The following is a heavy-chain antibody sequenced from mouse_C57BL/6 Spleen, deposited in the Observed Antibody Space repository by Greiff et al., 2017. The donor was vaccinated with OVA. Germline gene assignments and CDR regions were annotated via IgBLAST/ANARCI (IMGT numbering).Heavy chain of an antibody. V-gene: IGHV1-80*01. CDR1: GYAFSSYW. J-gene: IGHJ4*01. CDR3: ARSITTVVATRGAMDY. D-gene: IGHD1-1*01. CDR2: IYPGDGDT. Sequence: QVQLQQSGAELVKPGASVKISCKASGYAFSSYWMNWVKQRPGKGLEWIGQIYPGDGDTNYNGQFKGKATLTADKSSRTAYMQLSSLTSEDSAVYFSARSITTVVATRGAMDYWGQGTTVTVSS.